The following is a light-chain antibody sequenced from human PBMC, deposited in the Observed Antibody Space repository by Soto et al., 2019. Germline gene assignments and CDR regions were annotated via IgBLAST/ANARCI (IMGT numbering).Light chain of an antibody. CDR3: QQSYSTPWT. J-gene: IGKJ1*01. V-gene: IGKV1-39*01. CDR1: QSISSY. Sequence: DIQMTQSPSSLSASVGDRVTITCRASQSISSYVDWYQQKPGKAPNLLIYAASILQSGVPSRFSGSGSGTDFTLTISSVQPEDLATYFCQQSYSTPWTFGQGTQVEIK. CDR2: AAS.